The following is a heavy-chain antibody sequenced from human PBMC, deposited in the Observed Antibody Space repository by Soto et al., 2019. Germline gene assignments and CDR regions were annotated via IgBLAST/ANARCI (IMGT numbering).Heavy chain of an antibody. D-gene: IGHD6-25*01. Sequence: EVQLVESGGTLVQPGGSLRLSCAASGFTFRGYWMYWVRQAPGKGLVWFSRINSDGSDISYADSVKGRFTISRDNAKNTLYLQMNTLGAGDTAVYYCAKGCMYNSGHLDYWGLGTLVTVSS. CDR2: INSDGSDI. CDR3: AKGCMYNSGHLDY. J-gene: IGHJ4*02. V-gene: IGHV3-74*01. CDR1: GFTFRGYW.